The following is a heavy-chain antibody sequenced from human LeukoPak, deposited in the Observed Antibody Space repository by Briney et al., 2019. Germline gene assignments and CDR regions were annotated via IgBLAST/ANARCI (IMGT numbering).Heavy chain of an antibody. CDR1: GGSISSSSYY. V-gene: IGHV4-39*01. J-gene: IGHJ4*02. D-gene: IGHD6-25*01. CDR3: ARLRFPPANFFDY. CDR2: MYYSGST. Sequence: SETLSLTCTVSGGSISSSSYYWGWIRQPPGKGLEWIGSMYYSGSTYYNPSLKSRVTISIDTSKSQFSLKLSSVTAADTAVYYCARLRFPPANFFDYWGQGTLVTVSS.